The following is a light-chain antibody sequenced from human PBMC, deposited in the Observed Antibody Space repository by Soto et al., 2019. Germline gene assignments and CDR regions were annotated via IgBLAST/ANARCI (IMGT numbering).Light chain of an antibody. CDR1: QNINRY. CDR3: QQRDNWPLT. V-gene: IGKV3-11*01. CDR2: DAS. Sequence: EIVLTQSPITLCLSPVEGATLPCRASQNINRYLAWYQQKPGQSPRVLIYDASNRATGTPARFSGSGSGTDFTLAISSLEPEDFAVYYCQQRDNWPLTFGQGTRLEIK. J-gene: IGKJ5*01.